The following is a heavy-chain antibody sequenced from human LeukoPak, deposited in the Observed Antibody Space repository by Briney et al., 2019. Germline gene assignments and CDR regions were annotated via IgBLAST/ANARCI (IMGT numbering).Heavy chain of an antibody. V-gene: IGHV3-30-3*01. D-gene: IGHD6-13*01. CDR2: ISDDGSNK. J-gene: IGHJ3*02. CDR3: ARAAYSSSWGGFAFDI. CDR1: GFTYTTYA. Sequence: GGSLRLSCTASGFTYTTYAMHWVRQAPGKGLEWVAVISDDGSNKYYADSVKGRFTISRDNSKNTLFLQMDSLRPEDTALYYCARAAYSSSWGGFAFDIWGQWTMVTVSS.